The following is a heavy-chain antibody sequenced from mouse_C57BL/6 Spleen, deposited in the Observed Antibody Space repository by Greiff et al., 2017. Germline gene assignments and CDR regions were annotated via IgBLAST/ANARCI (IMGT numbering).Heavy chain of an antibody. D-gene: IGHD2-4*01. J-gene: IGHJ1*03. CDR1: GFTFSSYA. V-gene: IGHV5-4*01. CDR2: ISDGGSYT. CDR3: ARDRDYDRYFDV. Sequence: EVQLVESGGGLVKPGGSLKISCAASGFTFSSYAMPWVRQTPEKRLEWVATISDGGSYTNYPDNVKGRFTLTRDNAKNNLYLQMSHLKSEDTAMYYCARDRDYDRYFDVWGTGTTVTVSS.